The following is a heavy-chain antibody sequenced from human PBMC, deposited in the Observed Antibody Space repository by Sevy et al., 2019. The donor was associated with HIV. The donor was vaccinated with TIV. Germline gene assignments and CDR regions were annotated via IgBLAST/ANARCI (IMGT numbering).Heavy chain of an antibody. CDR3: ARSMSWYASFDY. CDR2: IIPMFGTA. V-gene: IGHV1-69*13. J-gene: IGHJ4*02. CDR1: GRTFSSSA. D-gene: IGHD6-13*01. Sequence: ASVKVSCKASGRTFSSSAISWVRQAPGQGLEWLGGIIPMFGTANHVQKFQGRVTITADESTSTAYMELSSLRSEDTAVYYCARSMSWYASFDYWGQGTLVTVSS.